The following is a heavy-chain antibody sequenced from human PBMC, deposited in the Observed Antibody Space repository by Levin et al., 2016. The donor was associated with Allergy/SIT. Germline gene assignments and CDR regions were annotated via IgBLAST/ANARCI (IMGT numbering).Heavy chain of an antibody. D-gene: IGHD1-7*01. V-gene: IGHV3-23*01. J-gene: IGHJ3*02. CDR2: IIGTGAGT. CDR1: GFNFAYHA. CDR3: AKDLSGTKPRDAFDI. Sequence: GGSLRLSCTASGFNFAYHAMSWVRQAPGKGLEWVSSIIGTGAGTYYSDSVRGRFTISRDNSKTTLYLELNSLGVDDSALYFCAKDLSGTKPRDAFDIWGQGAMVTVSS.